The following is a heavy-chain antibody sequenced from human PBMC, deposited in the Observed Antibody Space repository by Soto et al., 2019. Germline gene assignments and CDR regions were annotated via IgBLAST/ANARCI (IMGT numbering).Heavy chain of an antibody. V-gene: IGHV1-46*03. CDR1: GYTFTSYY. CDR3: ASGIAAAGHNSAYMDV. J-gene: IGHJ6*03. Sequence: ASVKVSCKASGYTFTSYYMHWVRQAPGQGLEWMGIINPSGGSTSYAQKFQGRVTMTRDTSTSTVYMELSSLRSEGTAVYYCASGIAAAGHNSAYMDVWGKGTTVTVSS. CDR2: INPSGGST. D-gene: IGHD6-13*01.